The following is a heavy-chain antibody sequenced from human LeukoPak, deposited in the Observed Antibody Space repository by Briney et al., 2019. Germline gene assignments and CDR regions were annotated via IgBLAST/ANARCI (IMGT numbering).Heavy chain of an antibody. CDR1: GYTFTGYY. J-gene: IGHJ5*02. D-gene: IGHD4-23*01. CDR2: ISAYNGNT. V-gene: IGHV1-18*04. Sequence: ASVKVSCKASGYTFTGYYMHWVRQAPGQGLEWMGWISAYNGNTNYAQKLQGRVTMTTDTSTSTAYMELRSLRSDDTAVYYCARDRPWPVATPGGYNWFDPWGQGTLVTVSS. CDR3: ARDRPWPVATPGGYNWFDP.